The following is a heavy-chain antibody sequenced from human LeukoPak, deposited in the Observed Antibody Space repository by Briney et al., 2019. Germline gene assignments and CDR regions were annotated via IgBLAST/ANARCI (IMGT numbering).Heavy chain of an antibody. CDR1: GGSISSYY. CDR2: IYYTGST. V-gene: IGHV4-59*01. J-gene: IGHJ4*02. Sequence: SETLSLTCSVSGGSISSYYWSWIRQPPGKGLEWIGYIYYTGSTNYNPSLKSRVTISLDTSKNQFSLKLNSVTAADTAMYYCARELCSTTTCYFDYWGQGTLVTVSS. CDR3: ARELCSTTTCYFDY. D-gene: IGHD2-2*01.